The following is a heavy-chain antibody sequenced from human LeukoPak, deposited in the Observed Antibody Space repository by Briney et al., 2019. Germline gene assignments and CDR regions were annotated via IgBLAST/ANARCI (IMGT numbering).Heavy chain of an antibody. CDR3: ARAYGSYYCYGMDV. CDR2: ISYDGSNK. Sequence: GGSLRLSCAASGFTFSSYGMHWVRQAPGKGLEWVAVISYDGSNKYYADSVKGRFTISRDNSKNTLYLQMNSLRAEDTAVYYCARAYGSYYCYGMDVWGQGTTVTVSS. CDR1: GFTFSSYG. V-gene: IGHV3-30*03. D-gene: IGHD3-10*01. J-gene: IGHJ6*02.